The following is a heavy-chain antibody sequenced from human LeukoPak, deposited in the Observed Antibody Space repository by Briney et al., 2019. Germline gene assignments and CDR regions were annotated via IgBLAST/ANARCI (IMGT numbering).Heavy chain of an antibody. CDR1: GFTFSSYG. CDR3: AREGREQLDGAFDY. Sequence: GGSLRLSCAASGFTFSSYGMHWVRQAPGKGLEWVAVIWYDGSNKYYADSVKGRFTISRDNSKNTLYLRMNSLRAEDTAVYYCAREGREQLDGAFDYWGQGTLVTVSS. D-gene: IGHD6-6*01. CDR2: IWYDGSNK. J-gene: IGHJ4*02. V-gene: IGHV3-33*01.